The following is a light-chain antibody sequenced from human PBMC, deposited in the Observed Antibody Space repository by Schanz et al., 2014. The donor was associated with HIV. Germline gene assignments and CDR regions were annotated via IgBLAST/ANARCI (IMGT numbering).Light chain of an antibody. Sequence: EIVLTQSPGTLSLSPGERATLSCRASQSVSSNSLAWYQQKPGQAPRLLIYGASSRATGVPDRFSGSGSGTDFTLTISRLEPDDFAVYYCHHYGDSRGTFGGGTEVDI. CDR2: GAS. J-gene: IGKJ4*02. V-gene: IGKV3-20*01. CDR3: HHYGDSRGT. CDR1: QSVSSNS.